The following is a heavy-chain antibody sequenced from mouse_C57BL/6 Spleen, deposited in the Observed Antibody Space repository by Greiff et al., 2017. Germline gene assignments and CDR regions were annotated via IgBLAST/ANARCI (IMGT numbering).Heavy chain of an antibody. CDR1: GYTFTSYW. D-gene: IGHD2-2*01. CDR3: ATLWLRRRRRVVWDY. Sequence: QVQLQQPGAELVMPGASVKLSCKASGYTFTSYWMHWVKQRPGQGLEWIGELDPSDSYTNYNQKFKGKSTLTVDKSSSTAYMQLSSLTSEDSAVYYGATLWLRRRRRVVWDYWGQGTTLTVSS. CDR2: LDPSDSYT. V-gene: IGHV1-69*01. J-gene: IGHJ2*01.